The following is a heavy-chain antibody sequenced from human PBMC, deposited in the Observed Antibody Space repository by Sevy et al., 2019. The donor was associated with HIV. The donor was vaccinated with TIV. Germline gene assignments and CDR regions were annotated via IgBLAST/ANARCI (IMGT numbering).Heavy chain of an antibody. Sequence: ASVKVSCKASGYIFSDYHIHWARQAPGQRLEWMGWINGKSGDTEYAEKFQGRVTMSRDTSISTAYMELTRLQSDDTAVYYYAKVGVGWSAFFDHWDQGTLVTVSS. CDR2: INGKSGDT. V-gene: IGHV1-2*02. CDR1: GYIFSDYH. D-gene: IGHD3-3*01. J-gene: IGHJ4*02. CDR3: AKVGVGWSAFFDH.